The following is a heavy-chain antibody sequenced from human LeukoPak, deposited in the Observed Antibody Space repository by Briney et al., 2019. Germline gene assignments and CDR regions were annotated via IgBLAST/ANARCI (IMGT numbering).Heavy chain of an antibody. D-gene: IGHD3-10*01. CDR1: GGSISSYY. Sequence: SETLSLTCTVSGGSISSYYWSWIRQPPGKGLEWIGYIYYSGSTNYNPSLKSRVTISVDTSKNQFSLKLNSVTAADTAVYYCASYGSGSYRFDPWGQGTLVTVSS. J-gene: IGHJ5*02. CDR3: ASYGSGSYRFDP. CDR2: IYYSGST. V-gene: IGHV4-59*12.